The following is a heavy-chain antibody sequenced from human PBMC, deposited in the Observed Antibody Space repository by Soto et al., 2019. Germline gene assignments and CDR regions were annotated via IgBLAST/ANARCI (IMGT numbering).Heavy chain of an antibody. CDR3: ARSFCRDAVRCNWFDP. CDR1: GASSSSYY. J-gene: IGHJ5*02. Sequence: QVQLQASGPGLVKSSETLSLTCTVSGASSSSYYWSWIRQPPGKGLEWIGYMNDFGRTIYNPSLKSRVTISLDTSKNQFSLKLTSVIAADTAVYYCARSFCRDAVRCNWFDPWGQGTLVTVSS. V-gene: IGHV4-59*01. CDR2: MNDFGRT. D-gene: IGHD2-8*01.